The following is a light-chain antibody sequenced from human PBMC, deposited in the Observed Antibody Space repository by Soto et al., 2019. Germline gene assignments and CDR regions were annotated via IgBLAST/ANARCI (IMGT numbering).Light chain of an antibody. V-gene: IGKV1-39*01. CDR3: QQSYSTPLFT. J-gene: IGKJ3*01. CDR1: QSISSY. Sequence: DIKMTQSPSSLSASVGDRVTITCRASQSISSYLNWYQQKPGKAPKLLIYAASSLQSGVPSRFSGSGSGTDFTLTISSLQPEDFATNYCQQSYSTPLFTFGPGTKVDIK. CDR2: AAS.